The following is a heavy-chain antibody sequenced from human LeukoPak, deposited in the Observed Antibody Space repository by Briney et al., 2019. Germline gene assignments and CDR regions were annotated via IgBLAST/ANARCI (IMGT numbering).Heavy chain of an antibody. Sequence: ASVKVSCKASGYTFTDYSMHWVRQAPGQGLEWMGWINPNSGDTNYAQKFQGRVTMTRDTSISTVYMELRSLRSDDTAVFYCAREALLKFYYMDVWGKGTTVTVSS. CDR1: GYTFTDYS. CDR2: INPNSGDT. D-gene: IGHD1-26*01. CDR3: AREALLKFYYMDV. J-gene: IGHJ6*03. V-gene: IGHV1-2*02.